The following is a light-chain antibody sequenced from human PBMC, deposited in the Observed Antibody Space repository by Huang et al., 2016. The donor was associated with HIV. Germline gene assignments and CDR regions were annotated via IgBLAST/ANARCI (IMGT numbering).Light chain of an antibody. CDR3: QQFGSSPWT. CDR2: GTS. CDR1: QSMNSNY. Sequence: EIVLTQSPGTLSLSPGERATLSCRASQSMNSNYLAWYQQKPGQAPRLLIYGTSTRATGIPDRFSGSGSGTDFTLTITGLEPDDFAVYYCQQFGSSPWTFGQGTKVDIK. J-gene: IGKJ1*01. V-gene: IGKV3-20*01.